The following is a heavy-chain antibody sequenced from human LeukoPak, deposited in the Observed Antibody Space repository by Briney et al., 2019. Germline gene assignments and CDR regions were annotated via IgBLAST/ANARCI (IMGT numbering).Heavy chain of an antibody. Sequence: GGSLRLSCAASGFTFSSYAMSWVRQAPGKGLEWVSAISGNGGSTYYADSVKGRFTISRDNSKNTLYLQMNSLRAEDTAVYYCAKMVRGVHYYFDYWGQGTLVTVSS. J-gene: IGHJ4*02. CDR1: GFTFSSYA. D-gene: IGHD3-10*01. CDR3: AKMVRGVHYYFDY. CDR2: ISGNGGST. V-gene: IGHV3-23*01.